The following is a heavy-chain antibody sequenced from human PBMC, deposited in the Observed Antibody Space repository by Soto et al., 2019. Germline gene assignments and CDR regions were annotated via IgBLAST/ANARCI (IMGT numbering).Heavy chain of an antibody. CDR1: GGSISSSSYY. Sequence: QLQLQESGPGLVKPSETLSLTCTVSGGSISSSSYYWGWIRQPPGKGLEWIGSIYYSGSTYYNPSLKSRVTISVDTSKNQFSLKLSSVTAADTAVYYCARLGRPTGPDLNWFDPWGQGTLVTVSS. D-gene: IGHD3-9*01. CDR2: IYYSGST. CDR3: ARLGRPTGPDLNWFDP. J-gene: IGHJ5*02. V-gene: IGHV4-39*01.